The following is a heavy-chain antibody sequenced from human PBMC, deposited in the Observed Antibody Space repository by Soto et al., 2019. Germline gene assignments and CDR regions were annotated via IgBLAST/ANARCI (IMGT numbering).Heavy chain of an antibody. V-gene: IGHV3-23*01. J-gene: IGHJ3*02. CDR1: GFTFSSYA. CDR2: SSGGGSTI. Sequence: PGGSLRLSCAASGFTFSSYAMSWVRQAPGKGLEWVSASSGGGSTIYYADSVKVRFTISRDTAKNSLYLQMNSLRDEDTAVYYCARASGGWFGELSAHDAFDNWGQGTMVTVPS. CDR3: ARASGGWFGELSAHDAFDN. D-gene: IGHD3-10*01.